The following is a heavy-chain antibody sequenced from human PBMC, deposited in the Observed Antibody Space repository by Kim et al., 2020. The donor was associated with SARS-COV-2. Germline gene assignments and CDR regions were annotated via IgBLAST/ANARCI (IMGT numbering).Heavy chain of an antibody. V-gene: IGHV1-58*01. D-gene: IGHD3-10*01. CDR3: AAGLYGSGSLYGMDV. CDR2: IVVGSGNT. CDR1: GFTFTNSA. Sequence: SVKVSCKASGFTFTNSAVQWVRQARGQRLEWIGWIVVGSGNTNYAQKFQERVTITRDMSTSTAYMELSSLRSEDTAVYYCAAGLYGSGSLYGMDVWGQ. J-gene: IGHJ6*02.